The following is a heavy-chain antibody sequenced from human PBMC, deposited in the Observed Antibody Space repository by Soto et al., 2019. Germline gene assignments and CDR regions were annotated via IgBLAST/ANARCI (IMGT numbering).Heavy chain of an antibody. D-gene: IGHD2-21*02. CDR1: EFTFSSYP. V-gene: IGHV3-23*01. CDR2: ITGSGGFT. J-gene: IGHJ3*02. Sequence: GGSLRLSCAASEFTFSSYPMSWVRQAPGKGLEWVSAITGSGGFTNYADSVKGRFTISRDNSKNTLFLQMNSLRAEDTAVYYCAKARDTVTAYDDYDMWGQGTMVTVSS. CDR3: AKARDTVTAYDDYDM.